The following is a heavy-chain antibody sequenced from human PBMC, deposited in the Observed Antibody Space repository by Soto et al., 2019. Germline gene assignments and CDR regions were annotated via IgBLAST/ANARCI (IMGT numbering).Heavy chain of an antibody. CDR1: GYTFTGYY. V-gene: IGHV1-2*04. CDR3: ARDQYSSSPKGYYGMDV. J-gene: IGHJ6*02. CDR2: INPNSGGT. D-gene: IGHD6-13*01. Sequence: ASVKVSCKAPGYTFTGYYMHWVRQAPGHGLEWMGWINPNSGGTNYAQKFQGWVTMTRDTSISTAYMELSRLRSDDTAVYYCARDQYSSSPKGYYGMDVWGQGTTVTVSS.